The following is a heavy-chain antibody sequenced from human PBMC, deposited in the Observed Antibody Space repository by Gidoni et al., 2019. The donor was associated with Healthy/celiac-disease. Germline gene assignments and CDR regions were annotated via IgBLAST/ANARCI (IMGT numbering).Heavy chain of an antibody. D-gene: IGHD3-3*01. Sequence: QVQLQQWGAGLLKPSETLSLTCAVYGGSVSGYYWSWSRQPPGKGLEWIGEINHSGSTNYNPSLKSRVTISVDTSKNQFSLKLSSVTAADTAVYYCARLRAGERLLRPYYFDYWGQGTLVTVSS. CDR2: INHSGST. V-gene: IGHV4-34*01. CDR3: ARLRAGERLLRPYYFDY. CDR1: GGSVSGYY. J-gene: IGHJ4*02.